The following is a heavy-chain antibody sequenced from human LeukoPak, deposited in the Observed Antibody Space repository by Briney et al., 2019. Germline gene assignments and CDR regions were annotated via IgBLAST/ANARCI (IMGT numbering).Heavy chain of an antibody. CDR2: IYYSGST. Sequence: SETLSLTCTVSGGSISSSSYYWDWIRQPPGKGLEWIGSIYYSGSTYYNPSLKSRVTISVDTSKNHFSLKVSSVTAADTAVYYCARDRPNCSSTSCYSSLAFDIWGQGTMVTVSS. V-gene: IGHV4-39*02. CDR1: GGSISSSSYY. D-gene: IGHD2-2*01. CDR3: ARDRPNCSSTSCYSSLAFDI. J-gene: IGHJ3*02.